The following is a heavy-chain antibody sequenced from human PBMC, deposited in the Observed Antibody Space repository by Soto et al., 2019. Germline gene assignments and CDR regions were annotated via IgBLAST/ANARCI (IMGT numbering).Heavy chain of an antibody. D-gene: IGHD6-19*01. CDR2: IYYSGST. CDR1: GGSISSSSYY. V-gene: IGHV4-39*01. J-gene: IGHJ3*02. Sequence: SETLSLTCTVSGGSISSSSYYWGWIRQPPGKGLEWIGSIYYSGSTYYNPSQQSRITISVDTSKNQFSLKVSSVTAADTAVYYCARQGSSGWPDAFDIWGQGTMVTVSS. CDR3: ARQGSSGWPDAFDI.